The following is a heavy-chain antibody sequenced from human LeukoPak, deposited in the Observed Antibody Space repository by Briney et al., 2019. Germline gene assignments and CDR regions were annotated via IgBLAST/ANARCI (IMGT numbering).Heavy chain of an antibody. V-gene: IGHV3-7*01. CDR3: AREGR. CDR2: INEDGSGK. CDR1: GFTFSRYW. Sequence: PGGSLRLSCAGSGFTFSRYWMSWVRQAPGKGLEWVANINEDGSGKYHVDSVEGRFTISRDNAKNSLSLQMNSLRAEDTAVYYCAREGRWGQGTLVTVSS. J-gene: IGHJ4*02.